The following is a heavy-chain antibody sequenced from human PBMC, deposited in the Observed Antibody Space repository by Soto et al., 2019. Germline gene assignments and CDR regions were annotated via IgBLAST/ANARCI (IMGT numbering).Heavy chain of an antibody. V-gene: IGHV1-69*06. D-gene: IGHD3-3*01. CDR3: ARVGDYYDFDS. J-gene: IGHJ5*01. CDR2: IIPIFGTA. CDR1: GGTFSSYA. Sequence: GASVKVSCKASGGTFSSYAISWVRQAPGQGLEWMGGIIPIFGTANYAQKFQGRVTITADKSTSTAYMELSSLRSEDTAVYYCARVGDYYDFDSWGRGTLVTVSS.